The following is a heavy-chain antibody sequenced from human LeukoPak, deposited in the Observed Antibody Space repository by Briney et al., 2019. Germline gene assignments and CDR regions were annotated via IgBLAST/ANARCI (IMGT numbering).Heavy chain of an antibody. D-gene: IGHD6-13*01. CDR2: ISGSGGST. J-gene: IGHJ5*02. Sequence: GGSLRLSCAASGFTFSSYAMSWVRQAPGKGLEWVSAISGSGGSTYYADSVKGRFTISRDNSKNTLYLQMNSLRAEDTAVYYCAKDLHSSSWYERGDRFDPWGQGTLVTVSS. CDR1: GFTFSSYA. V-gene: IGHV3-23*01. CDR3: AKDLHSSSWYERGDRFDP.